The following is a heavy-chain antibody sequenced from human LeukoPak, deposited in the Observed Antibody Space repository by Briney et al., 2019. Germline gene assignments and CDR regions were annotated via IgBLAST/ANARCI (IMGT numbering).Heavy chain of an antibody. CDR2: IYYSEST. D-gene: IGHD6-19*01. CDR1: GGSISSSSYY. V-gene: IGHV4-39*07. J-gene: IGHJ4*02. Sequence: SETLSLTCTVSGGSISSSSYYWGWIRQPPGKGLEWIGSIYYSESTYYNPSLKSRVTISVDTSKNQFSLKLSSVTAADTAVYYCASEMAVADLGSFDYWGQGTLVTVSS. CDR3: ASEMAVADLGSFDY.